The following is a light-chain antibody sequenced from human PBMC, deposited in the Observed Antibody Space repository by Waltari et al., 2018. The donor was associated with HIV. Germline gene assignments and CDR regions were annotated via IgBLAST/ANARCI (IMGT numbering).Light chain of an antibody. CDR3: QQYGNSPRT. CDR1: QSVRSSY. J-gene: IGKJ2*02. CDR2: SAS. V-gene: IGKV3-20*01. Sequence: EIVLTQSPGTLSLSAGERATVSCSASQSVRSSYLAWDQQKPGQAPRLLILSASSRATSIPDRCSGSGSRTDFTLTISRLEPEDFAVYYGQQYGNSPRTFGQGTKLEIK.